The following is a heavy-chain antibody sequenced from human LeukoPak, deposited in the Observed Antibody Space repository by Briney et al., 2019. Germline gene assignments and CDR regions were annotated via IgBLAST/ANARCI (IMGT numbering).Heavy chain of an antibody. Sequence: PGGSLRLSCAASGFTFSDYYMSWIRQAPGKGLEWVSYISSSGSTIYYADSVKSRFTISRDNAKNSLYLQMNSLRAEDTAVYYCARGGLRYFDWLLPDFDYWGQGTLVTVSS. CDR1: GFTFSDYY. D-gene: IGHD3-9*01. V-gene: IGHV3-11*04. CDR2: ISSSGSTI. CDR3: ARGGLRYFDWLLPDFDY. J-gene: IGHJ4*02.